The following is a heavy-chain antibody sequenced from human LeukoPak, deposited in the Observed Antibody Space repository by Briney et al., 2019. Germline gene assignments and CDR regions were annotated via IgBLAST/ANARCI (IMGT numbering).Heavy chain of an antibody. CDR2: IYHSGST. CDR1: GGSISSGSYY. Sequence: SETLSLTCTVSGGSISSGSYYWSWIRQPPGKGLEWIGYIYHSGSTYYNPSLKSRVTISVDRSKNQFSLKLSSVTAADTAVYYCARSDCSSTSCYAWGFDYWGQGTLVTVSS. V-gene: IGHV4-30-2*01. D-gene: IGHD2-2*01. CDR3: ARSDCSSTSCYAWGFDY. J-gene: IGHJ4*02.